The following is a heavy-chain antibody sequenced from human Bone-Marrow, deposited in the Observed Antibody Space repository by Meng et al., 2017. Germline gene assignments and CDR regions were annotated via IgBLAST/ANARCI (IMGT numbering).Heavy chain of an antibody. CDR1: GFTFDDYA. Sequence: GESLKISCAASGFTFDDYAMHWLRQAPGKGLEWVSLISWDGGSTYYADSVKGRFTISRDNSKNSLYLQMNSLRAEDTALYYCAKAPICGGDCLSSGMDVWGQGTTVTVSS. V-gene: IGHV3-43D*03. CDR2: ISWDGGST. CDR3: AKAPICGGDCLSSGMDV. D-gene: IGHD2-21*02. J-gene: IGHJ6*02.